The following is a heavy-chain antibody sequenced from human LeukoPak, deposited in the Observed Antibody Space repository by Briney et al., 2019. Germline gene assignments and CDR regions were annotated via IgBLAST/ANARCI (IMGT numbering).Heavy chain of an antibody. CDR1: GFTFSGHW. V-gene: IGHV3-7*01. D-gene: IGHD2-2*01. CDR2: IKQDGSEK. CDR3: ARSCSSTSCGRFDP. J-gene: IGHJ5*02. Sequence: GGSLRLSCAASGFTFSGHWMSWVRQAPGKGLEWVANIKQDGSEKYYVDSVKGRFTISRDNAKNSLYLQMNSLRAEDTAVYYCARSCSSTSCGRFDPWGQGTLATVSS.